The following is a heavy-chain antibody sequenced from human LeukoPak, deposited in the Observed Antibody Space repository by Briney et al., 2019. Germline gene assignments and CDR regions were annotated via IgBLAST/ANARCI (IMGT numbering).Heavy chain of an antibody. CDR3: AKDLIRVVVAATGSVAGGLDY. V-gene: IGHV3-23*01. D-gene: IGHD2-15*01. CDR1: GFTFSSYA. CDR2: ISGSSGST. J-gene: IGHJ4*02. Sequence: GGSLRLSCAASGFTFSSYAMSCVRQAPGKGLGWVSAISGSSGSTYYADSVKGRFTISRDNSKNTLYLQMNSLRAEDTAVYYCAKDLIRVVVAATGSVAGGLDYWGQGTLVTVSS.